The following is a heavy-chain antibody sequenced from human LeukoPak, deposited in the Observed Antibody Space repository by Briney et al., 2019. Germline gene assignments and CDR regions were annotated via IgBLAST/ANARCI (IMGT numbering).Heavy chain of an antibody. Sequence: GGSLRLSSAASGFTFSSYWMSWVRQAPGKGLEWVANIKQDGSEKYYVDSVKGRFTISRDNAKNSLYLQMNSLRAEDTAVYYCARTSGIAAAGTLYYYYGMDVWGQGTTVTVSS. D-gene: IGHD6-13*01. V-gene: IGHV3-7*03. CDR3: ARTSGIAAAGTLYYYYGMDV. CDR1: GFTFSSYW. CDR2: IKQDGSEK. J-gene: IGHJ6*02.